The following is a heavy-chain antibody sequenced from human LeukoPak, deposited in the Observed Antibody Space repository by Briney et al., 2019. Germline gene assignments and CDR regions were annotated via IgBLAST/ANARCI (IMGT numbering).Heavy chain of an antibody. V-gene: IGHV4-39*01. D-gene: IGHD4-17*01. CDR1: GASITSSRFY. CDR2: IYHSGKT. Sequence: PSETLSLTCTVSGASITSSRFYWGWVRQSPGKGLDWIGSIYHSGKTYYNPSLKSRLTISVDSPKNRFSLKVTSLTAADTAVYHCARHSAYGDYIDYWGQGSLVTVSS. J-gene: IGHJ4*02. CDR3: ARHSAYGDYIDY.